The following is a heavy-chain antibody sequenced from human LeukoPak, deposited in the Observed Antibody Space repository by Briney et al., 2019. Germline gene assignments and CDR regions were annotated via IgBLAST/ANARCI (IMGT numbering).Heavy chain of an antibody. CDR1: GYSIISGYF. CDR3: AGDSHQTYSVENYYMDV. CDR2: VYHSGST. J-gene: IGHJ6*03. V-gene: IGHV4-38-2*02. Sequence: PSETLSLTCTVSGYSIISGYFWGWIRQPPGKGLEWIGSVYHSGSTYYNPSLKSRVTISVDTSKNQFSLKLSSVTAADTAVYYCAGDSHQTYSVENYYMDVWGKGTTVTISS. D-gene: IGHD1-1*01.